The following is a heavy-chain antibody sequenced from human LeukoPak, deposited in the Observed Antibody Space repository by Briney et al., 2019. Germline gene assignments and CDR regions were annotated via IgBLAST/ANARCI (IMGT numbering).Heavy chain of an antibody. Sequence: GGSLRLSCAAPGFTFSSYWMSWVRQAPGKGLEWVANIKQDGSEKYYVDSVKGRFTISRDNAKYSLYLQMNSLRAEDTAVYYCARFGFRGSSWYYLDYWGQGTLVTVSS. CDR1: GFTFSSYW. D-gene: IGHD6-13*01. CDR3: ARFGFRGSSWYYLDY. CDR2: IKQDGSEK. J-gene: IGHJ4*02. V-gene: IGHV3-7*01.